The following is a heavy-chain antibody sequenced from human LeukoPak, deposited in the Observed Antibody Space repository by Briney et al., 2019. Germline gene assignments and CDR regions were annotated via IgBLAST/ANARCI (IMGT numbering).Heavy chain of an antibody. Sequence: GGSLRLSCAASGFAFSTYAMAWVRQVPGKGLEWVSTVSVTGETTYYADSVKGRFIISRNNSKNTLSLQMSSLRTDDSALYYCAKWATVAPGDFWGQGTLVTVSS. J-gene: IGHJ4*02. CDR2: VSVTGETT. CDR1: GFAFSTYA. D-gene: IGHD4-11*01. V-gene: IGHV3-23*01. CDR3: AKWATVAPGDF.